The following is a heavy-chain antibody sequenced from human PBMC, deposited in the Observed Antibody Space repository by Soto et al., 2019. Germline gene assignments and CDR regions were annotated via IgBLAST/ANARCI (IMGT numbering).Heavy chain of an antibody. CDR1: GFTFSSYS. D-gene: IGHD3-3*01. CDR2: ISSSSSYI. J-gene: IGHJ6*02. Sequence: PGGSLRLSCAASGFTFSSYSMNWVRQAPGKGLEWVSSISSSSSYIYYADSVKGRFTISRDNAKNSLYLQMNSLRAEDTAVYYCARDLSFWSGSGMDAWGQGTTVTVSS. V-gene: IGHV3-21*01. CDR3: ARDLSFWSGSGMDA.